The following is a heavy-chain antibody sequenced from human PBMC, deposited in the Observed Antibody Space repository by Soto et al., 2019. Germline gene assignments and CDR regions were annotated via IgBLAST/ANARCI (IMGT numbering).Heavy chain of an antibody. Sequence: GGSLRLSCAASGFTFSSYSMNWVRQAPGKGLEWVSYISSSSSTIYYADSVKGRFTISRDNAKNSLYLQMNSLRAEDTAVYYCARDLGYCSGGSCWLDWFDPWGQGTLVTVSS. V-gene: IGHV3-48*01. CDR1: GFTFSSYS. CDR3: ARDLGYCSGGSCWLDWFDP. J-gene: IGHJ5*02. CDR2: ISSSSSTI. D-gene: IGHD2-15*01.